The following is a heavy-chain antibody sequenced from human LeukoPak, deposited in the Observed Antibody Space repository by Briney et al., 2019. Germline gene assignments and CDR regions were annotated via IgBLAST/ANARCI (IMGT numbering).Heavy chain of an antibody. CDR2: IYKGGNT. Sequence: PGGSLRLSCAASGFTVSSTYVSWVRQAAGKGLEWVSVIYKGGNTYYIDSVKGRFTISRDTSKNTLYMQMNNLRVEDTAVYYCVKGFHFDWWGQGTLVTVSS. CDR1: GFTVSSTY. J-gene: IGHJ4*02. V-gene: IGHV3-53*01. CDR3: VKGFHFDW.